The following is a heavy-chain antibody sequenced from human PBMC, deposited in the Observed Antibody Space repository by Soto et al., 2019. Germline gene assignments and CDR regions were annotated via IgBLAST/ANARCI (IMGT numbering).Heavy chain of an antibody. Sequence: QVQLVESGGGVVQPGRSLRLSCAVSGFTFSSHGMHWVRQAPGKGLEWVAVIWYDGSNKYYGDSVKGRFTISRDNSKNTLYLQMNSLRVEYTAVYYCARDRVGGFNYYQYGMDVWGQGTTVSVSS. J-gene: IGHJ6*02. CDR3: ARDRVGGFNYYQYGMDV. CDR1: GFTFSSHG. CDR2: IWYDGSNK. D-gene: IGHD3-16*01. V-gene: IGHV3-33*01.